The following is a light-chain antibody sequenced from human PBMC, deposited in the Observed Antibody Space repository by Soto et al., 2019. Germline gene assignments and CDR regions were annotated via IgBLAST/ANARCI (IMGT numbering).Light chain of an antibody. CDR3: QQYGSSLAWT. V-gene: IGKV3-20*01. CDR1: QSVSSSY. J-gene: IGKJ1*01. Sequence: EIVLTQSPGTLSLSPGERATLSCRASQSVSSSYLAWYQQKPGQAPRLLIYGASSRATGIPDRFSGSGSGTDLTLTISRLEPEAFAVYYCQQYGSSLAWTFGQGTKVEIK. CDR2: GAS.